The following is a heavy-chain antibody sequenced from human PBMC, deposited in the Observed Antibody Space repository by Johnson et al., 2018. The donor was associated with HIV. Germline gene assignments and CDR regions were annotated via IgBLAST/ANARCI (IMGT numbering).Heavy chain of an antibody. D-gene: IGHD2-8*01. J-gene: IGHJ3*02. CDR1: GFTFSSYA. CDR2: ISYDGSNK. Sequence: QVQLVESGGGVVQPGMSLRLSCAASGFTFSSYAMHWVRQAPGKGLEWVAVISYDGSNKYYADSVKGRFTISRDNSKNTLYLQMNSLRAEDTAVYYCVYAGPTFHDAFDIWGQGTMVTVSS. CDR3: VYAGPTFHDAFDI. V-gene: IGHV3-30*04.